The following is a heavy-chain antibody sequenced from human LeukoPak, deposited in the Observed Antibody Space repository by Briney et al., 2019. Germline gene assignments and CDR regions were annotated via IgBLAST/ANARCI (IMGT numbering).Heavy chain of an antibody. CDR1: GGSISSGGYY. CDR2: IYYSGST. CDR3: ARCGWTNYYYGMDV. Sequence: SETLSLTCTVSGGSISSGGYYWSWIRQHPGKGLEWIGYIYYSGSTYYNPSLKSRVTISVDTSKNQFSLKLSSVTASDTAMYYCARCGWTNYYYGMDVWGQGTTVTVSS. J-gene: IGHJ6*02. D-gene: IGHD6-19*01. V-gene: IGHV4-31*03.